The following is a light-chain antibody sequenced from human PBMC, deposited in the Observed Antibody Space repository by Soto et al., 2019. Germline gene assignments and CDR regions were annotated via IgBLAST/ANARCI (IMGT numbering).Light chain of an antibody. CDR2: GAS. Sequence: DIQMTQSPSSLSASIGDRVTITCQARQAIRNYLNWYQQKPGKAPKLLIYGASHLETGVPSRFSGSGSGTDFTFSISSLQPEDIATYYCQQYDNLPLTFGQGTRLDI. CDR1: QAIRNY. CDR3: QQYDNLPLT. J-gene: IGKJ5*01. V-gene: IGKV1-33*01.